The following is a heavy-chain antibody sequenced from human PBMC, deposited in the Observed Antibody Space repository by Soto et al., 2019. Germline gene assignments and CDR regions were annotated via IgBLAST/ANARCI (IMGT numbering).Heavy chain of an antibody. CDR3: ARGLSSSWYGWWFDP. Sequence: EVQLVESGGGLVQPGGSLRLSCAASGFTFSSYWMSWVRQAPGKGLEWVANIKQDGSEKYYVDSVKGRFTISRDNAKNSLYLQMNSLRAEDTAVYYCARGLSSSWYGWWFDPWGQGTLVTVSS. CDR2: IKQDGSEK. V-gene: IGHV3-7*01. J-gene: IGHJ5*02. CDR1: GFTFSSYW. D-gene: IGHD6-13*01.